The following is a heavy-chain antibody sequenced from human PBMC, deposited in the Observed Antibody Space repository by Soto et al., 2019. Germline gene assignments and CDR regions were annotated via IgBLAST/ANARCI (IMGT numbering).Heavy chain of an antibody. CDR2: IIPIFGTA. CDR3: ARGGPYYYDSTALDY. J-gene: IGHJ4*02. D-gene: IGHD3-22*01. CDR1: GGTFSSYA. V-gene: IGHV1-69*13. Sequence: VASVKVSCKASGGTFSSYAISWVRQAPGQGLEWMGGIIPIFGTANYAQKFQGRVTITADESTSTAYMELSSLRSEDTVVYYCARGGPYYYDSTALDYWGQGTLVTVSS.